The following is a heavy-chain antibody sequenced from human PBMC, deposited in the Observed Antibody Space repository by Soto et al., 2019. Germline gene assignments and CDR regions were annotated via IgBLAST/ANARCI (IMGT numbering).Heavy chain of an antibody. D-gene: IGHD2-8*02. CDR3: ARRINNIHWSPYNWFDP. CDR2: IDPSDSQS. CDR1: GYSFDNYW. J-gene: IGHJ5*02. V-gene: IGHV5-10-1*01. Sequence: GESLKISCKGSGYSFDNYWINWVRQMPGKGLEWMGKIDPSDSQSTYSPPFQGHVTISVDKTTSTVYLQWSSLKASATAIYFCARRINNIHWSPYNWFDPWGQGTLVTVSS.